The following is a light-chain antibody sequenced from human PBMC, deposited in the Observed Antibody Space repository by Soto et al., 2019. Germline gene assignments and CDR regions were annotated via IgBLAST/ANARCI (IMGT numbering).Light chain of an antibody. J-gene: IGKJ1*01. Sequence: EIMMTQSPGTLSVSPGEGATLSCTASQSVNLNLAWYQQKPGQPPRLLLYGASNRATGIPARFSGSGSETDFTLTISSLEPEDFAVYYCQQRSNWPPRTFGQGTKVEIK. CDR3: QQRSNWPPRT. CDR2: GAS. V-gene: IGKV3-11*01. CDR1: QSVNLN.